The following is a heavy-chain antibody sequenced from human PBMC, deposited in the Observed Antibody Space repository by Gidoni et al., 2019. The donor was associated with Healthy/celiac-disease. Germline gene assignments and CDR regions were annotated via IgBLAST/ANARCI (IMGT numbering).Heavy chain of an antibody. CDR2: FYWDDDK. CDR3: AHSGHGDYEYYYYYGMDV. V-gene: IGHV2-5*02. J-gene: IGHJ6*02. CDR1: GFSLSTSGVG. Sequence: QITLKESGPTLVKPTQTLTLTCTFSGFSLSTSGVGVCWIRQPPGKALEWLALFYWDDDKRYSPSLKSRLTITKDTSKNQVVLTMTNMDPVDTATYYCAHSGHGDYEYYYYYGMDVWGQGTTVTVSS. D-gene: IGHD4-17*01.